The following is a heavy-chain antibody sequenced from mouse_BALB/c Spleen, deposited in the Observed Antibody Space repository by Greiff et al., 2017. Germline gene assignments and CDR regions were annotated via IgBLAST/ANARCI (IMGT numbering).Heavy chain of an antibody. Sequence: QVQLKESGPGLVAPSQSLSITCTVSGFSLTSYGVHWVRQPPGKGLEWLGVIWAGGSTNYNSALMSRLSISKDNSKSQVFLKMNSLQTDDTAMYYCARVTQDSSGYVYYFDYWGQGTTLTVSS. CDR1: GFSLTSYG. D-gene: IGHD3-2*01. CDR2: IWAGGST. V-gene: IGHV2-9*02. CDR3: ARVTQDSSGYVYYFDY. J-gene: IGHJ2*01.